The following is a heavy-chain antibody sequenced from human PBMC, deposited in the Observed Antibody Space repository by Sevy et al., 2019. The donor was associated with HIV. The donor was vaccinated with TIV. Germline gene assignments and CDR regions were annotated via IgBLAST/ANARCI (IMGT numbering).Heavy chain of an antibody. D-gene: IGHD3-22*01. CDR1: GFTFSSYA. J-gene: IGHJ4*02. V-gene: IGHV3-30*04. CDR2: ISDDGNNK. Sequence: GGSLRLSCTASGFTFSSYAMYWVRQAPGKGLEWVAVISDDGNNKGYADSVKGRFTVSRDNTKNTLYLQMYSLRAEDTALYYWASHYYDTTGYYYPLDYWGQGTLVTVSS. CDR3: ASHYYDTTGYYYPLDY.